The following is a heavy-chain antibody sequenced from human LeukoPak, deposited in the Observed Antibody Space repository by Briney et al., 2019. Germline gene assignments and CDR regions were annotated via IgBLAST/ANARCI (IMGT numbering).Heavy chain of an antibody. CDR3: VKSGTWADFDS. CDR2: ISNKGGST. V-gene: IGHV3-64D*09. CDR1: GFTFSSYG. D-gene: IGHD1-26*01. Sequence: TGRSLRLSCAASGFTFSSYGMHWVRQAPGKGLEYVSGISNKGGSTYYADSVKGRFTISRDNSKNTLHLQMSSLRADDTAVYYCVKSGTWADFDSWGQGTLVTVSS. J-gene: IGHJ4*02.